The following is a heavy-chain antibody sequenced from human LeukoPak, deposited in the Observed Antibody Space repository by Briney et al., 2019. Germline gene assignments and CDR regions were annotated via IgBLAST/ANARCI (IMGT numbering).Heavy chain of an antibody. D-gene: IGHD3-9*01. CDR1: GYTFTSYG. V-gene: IGHV1-18*04. J-gene: IGHJ3*02. CDR3: AKDYDILTGYQAGGAFDI. CDR2: ISAYNGNT. Sequence: ASVKVSCTASGYTFTSYGISWVRQAPGQGLEWMGWISAYNGNTNYAQKLQGRVTITTDTSTSTAYMELRSLRSDHTAVYYCAKDYDILTGYQAGGAFDIWGQGTVVTVSS.